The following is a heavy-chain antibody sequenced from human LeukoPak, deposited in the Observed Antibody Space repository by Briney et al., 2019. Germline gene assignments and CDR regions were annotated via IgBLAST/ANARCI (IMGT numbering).Heavy chain of an antibody. CDR2: ISYDGSNK. Sequence: QSGGSLRLSCAASGFTFSSYAMHWVRQAPGKGLEWVAVISYDGSNKYYADSVKGRFTISRDNSKNTLYLQMNSLRAEDTAVYYCARDGGLLWFGTQVGGYFDYWGQGTLVTVSS. CDR1: GFTFSSYA. J-gene: IGHJ4*02. CDR3: ARDGGLLWFGTQVGGYFDY. V-gene: IGHV3-30-3*01. D-gene: IGHD3-10*01.